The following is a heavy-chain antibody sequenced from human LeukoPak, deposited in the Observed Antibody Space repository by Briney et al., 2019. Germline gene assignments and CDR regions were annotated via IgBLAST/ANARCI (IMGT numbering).Heavy chain of an antibody. J-gene: IGHJ6*02. Sequence: SETLSLTCAVSGGSISSGGYSWSWIRQPPGKGLEWIGYIYRSGSTYYNPSLKSRVTISVDRSKNQFSLKLSSVTAADTAVYYCARASFLYGMDVWGQGTTVTVSS. D-gene: IGHD2/OR15-2a*01. CDR3: ARASFLYGMDV. V-gene: IGHV4-30-2*01. CDR1: GGSISSGGYS. CDR2: IYRSGST.